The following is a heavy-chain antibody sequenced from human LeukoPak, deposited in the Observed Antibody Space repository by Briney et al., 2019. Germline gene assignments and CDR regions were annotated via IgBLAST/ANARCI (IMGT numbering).Heavy chain of an antibody. Sequence: GGSLRLSCAASGFTLNNYAMNWVRQAPGKGLEWVSLISSSGDATYYADSVQGRFTISRDNSRNTLYLHIDSLRAGDTATYYCARGTTDLDYWGQGTRVIVSS. CDR2: ISSSGDAT. J-gene: IGHJ4*02. CDR1: GFTLNNYA. V-gene: IGHV3-23*01. CDR3: ARGTTDLDY.